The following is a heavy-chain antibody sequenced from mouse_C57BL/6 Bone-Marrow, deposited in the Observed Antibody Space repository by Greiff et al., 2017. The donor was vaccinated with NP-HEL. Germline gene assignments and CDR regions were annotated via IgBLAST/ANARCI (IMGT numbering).Heavy chain of an antibody. CDR3: ARSHYYGSSYEYFDY. J-gene: IGHJ2*01. CDR2: IRNKANGYTT. Sequence: EVQLVESGGGLVQPGGSLSLSCAASGFTFTDYYMSWVRQPPGKALEWLGFIRNKANGYTTEYSASVKGRFTISRDNSQSILYLQMNALRAEDSATYYCARSHYYGSSYEYFDYWGQGTTLTVSS. CDR1: GFTFTDYY. D-gene: IGHD1-1*01. V-gene: IGHV7-3*01.